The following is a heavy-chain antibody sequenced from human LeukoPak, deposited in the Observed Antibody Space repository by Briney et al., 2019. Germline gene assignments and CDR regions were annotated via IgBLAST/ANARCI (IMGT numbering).Heavy chain of an antibody. Sequence: ASVKVSCKTSGYSFIDYYIHWVRQAPGQGLEWMGWINSNSADTNYAQNFQGRVTMTRDTSISTAYMELSRLRSDDTALYYCARDPSFLGYCSSTSCLYMDVWGKGTTVTVS. CDR1: GYSFIDYY. J-gene: IGHJ6*03. V-gene: IGHV1-2*02. CDR2: INSNSADT. D-gene: IGHD2-2*01. CDR3: ARDPSFLGYCSSTSCLYMDV.